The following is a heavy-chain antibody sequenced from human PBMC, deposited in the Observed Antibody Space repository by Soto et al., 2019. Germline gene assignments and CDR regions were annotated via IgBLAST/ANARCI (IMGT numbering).Heavy chain of an antibody. CDR3: AREYYDDSSGYYPDAFDI. Sequence: QVQLVQSGAEVKKPGSSVKVSCKASGGTFSSYAISWVRQAPGQGLEWMGGIIPIFGTANYAQKFQGRVPITADESTSTAYMELSSLRSEDTAVYYCAREYYDDSSGYYPDAFDIWGQGTMVTVSS. CDR1: GGTFSSYA. J-gene: IGHJ3*02. D-gene: IGHD3-22*01. CDR2: IIPIFGTA. V-gene: IGHV1-69*01.